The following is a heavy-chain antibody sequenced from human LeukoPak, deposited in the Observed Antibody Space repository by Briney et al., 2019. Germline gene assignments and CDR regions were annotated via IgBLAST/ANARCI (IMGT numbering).Heavy chain of an antibody. CDR3: ARGQRGSGSYSYYYYYYMDV. CDR1: GYTFTGYY. CDR2: INPNSGGT. D-gene: IGHD1-26*01. Sequence: ASVKVSCKASGYTFTGYYMHWVRQAPGQGLEWMGWINPNSGGTNYAQKFQGRVTMTRDTSISTAYMELSRLRSDDTAVYYCARGQRGSGSYSYYYYYYMDVWGKGTTVTVSS. J-gene: IGHJ6*03. V-gene: IGHV1-2*02.